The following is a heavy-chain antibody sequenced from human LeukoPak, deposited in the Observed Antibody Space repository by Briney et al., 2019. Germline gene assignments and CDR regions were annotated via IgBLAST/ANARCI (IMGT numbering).Heavy chain of an antibody. D-gene: IGHD3-22*01. CDR2: IYSTGIT. CDR3: ARFIGSSGYYDY. Sequence: PSETLSLTCTVSDGSISGFYWSWIRQPPGKGLELIGYIYSTGITDYNPSLTSRVTISVDTSKNQFSLKLSSVTAADTAVYYCARFIGSSGYYDYWGHGTLVTVPS. V-gene: IGHV4-59*01. J-gene: IGHJ4*01. CDR1: DGSISGFY.